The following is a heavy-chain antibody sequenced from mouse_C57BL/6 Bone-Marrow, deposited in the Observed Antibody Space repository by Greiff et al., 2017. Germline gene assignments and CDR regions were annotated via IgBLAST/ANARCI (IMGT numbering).Heavy chain of an antibody. CDR3: AGMITPWYVDV. CDR2: IWGDGST. D-gene: IGHD2-4*01. V-gene: IGHV2-3*01. Sequence: QVQLKESGPGLVAPSQSLSITCTVSGFSLTSYGVSWVRQPPGKGLEWLGVIWGDGSTNYHSAPISRLGISKDNAKSQVFLKLSSLQTDDTATYYCAGMITPWYVDVWGTGTTVTVSS. CDR1: GFSLTSYG. J-gene: IGHJ1*03.